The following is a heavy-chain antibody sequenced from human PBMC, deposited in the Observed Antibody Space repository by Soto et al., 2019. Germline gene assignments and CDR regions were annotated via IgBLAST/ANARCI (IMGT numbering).Heavy chain of an antibody. J-gene: IGHJ5*02. D-gene: IGHD6-13*01. CDR2: TYYRSKWIY. CDR3: ARLAAGIGVGWFDP. Sequence: SQTLSLTCDISGDSVSSSSAAWNWIRQSPSRGLEWLGRTYYRSKWIYEYTVSMESRITINPDTSKNQFSLHIYSVTPEDTAVYYCARLAAGIGVGWFDPWGQGTLVTVSS. V-gene: IGHV6-1*01. CDR1: GDSVSSSSAA.